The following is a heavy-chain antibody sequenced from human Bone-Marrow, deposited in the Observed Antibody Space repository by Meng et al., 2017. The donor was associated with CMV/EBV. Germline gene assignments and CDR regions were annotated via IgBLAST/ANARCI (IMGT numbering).Heavy chain of an antibody. D-gene: IGHD2-2*02. CDR2: ISSSSSYI. V-gene: IGHV3-21*06. CDR1: GFTFSSYS. Sequence: GGSLRLSCAASGFTFSSYSMNWVRQAPGKGLEWVSSISSSSSYIYYADSVKGRFTISRDNAKNSLYLQMNSRRAEDTAVYYCARDLVVVPAAIRGEGPPYYYYGMDFWGQGTTVTVSS. CDR3: ARDLVVVPAAIRGEGPPYYYYGMDF. J-gene: IGHJ6*02.